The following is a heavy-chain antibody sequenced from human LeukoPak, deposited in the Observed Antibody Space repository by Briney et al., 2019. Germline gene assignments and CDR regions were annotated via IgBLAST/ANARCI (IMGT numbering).Heavy chain of an antibody. CDR1: GFTFSSYG. J-gene: IGHJ6*03. D-gene: IGHD3-3*01. CDR2: ISSSSSYI. V-gene: IGHV3-21*01. CDR3: ARVGITIFRRGMDV. Sequence: GGSLRLSCAASGFTFSSYGMHWVRQAPGKGLEWVSFISSSSSYIYYADSVKGRFTISRDNAKNSLYLQMNSLRAEDTAVYYCARVGITIFRRGMDVWGKGTTVTVSS.